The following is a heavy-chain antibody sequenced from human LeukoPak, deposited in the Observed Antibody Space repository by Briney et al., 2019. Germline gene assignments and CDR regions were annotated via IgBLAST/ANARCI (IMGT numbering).Heavy chain of an antibody. CDR1: GFTFSSYS. D-gene: IGHD3-22*01. CDR3: ARDLYYDSSGYSDAFDI. CDR2: ISSSSSYI. Sequence: GGSLRLSCAASGFTFSSYSMNWVRQAPGKGLEWVSSISSSSSYIYYADSVKGRFTISRDNAKNSLYLQMNSLRAEDTAVYYCARDLYYDSSGYSDAFDIWGQGTMVTVSS. V-gene: IGHV3-21*06. J-gene: IGHJ3*02.